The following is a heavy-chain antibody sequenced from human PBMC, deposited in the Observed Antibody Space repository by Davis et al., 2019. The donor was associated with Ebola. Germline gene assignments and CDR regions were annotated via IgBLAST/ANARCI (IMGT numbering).Heavy chain of an antibody. CDR2: MYYSGGT. V-gene: IGHV4-59*12. CDR3: VGGYNSDY. CDR1: GGSISGYY. Sequence: MPSETLSLTCTLSGGSISGYYLTWIRQPPGKGLEWIGYMYYSGGTNYNPSLKSRVTISADTSKNQVALKLSSVTAADTATYHCVGGYNSDYWGQGTLVTVSS. J-gene: IGHJ4*02. D-gene: IGHD3-16*02.